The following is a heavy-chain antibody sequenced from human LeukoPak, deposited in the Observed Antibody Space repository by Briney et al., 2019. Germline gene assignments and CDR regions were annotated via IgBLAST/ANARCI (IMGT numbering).Heavy chain of an antibody. V-gene: IGHV1-18*04. CDR2: ISAYNGNT. CDR1: GYTFTSYG. Sequence: GASVKVSCKASGYTFTSYGISWVRQAPGQGLEWMGWISAYNGNTNYAQKLQGSVTMTTDTSTSTAYMELRSLRSDDTAVYYCARDRLHCSSTSCAAGLFDYWGQGTLVTVSS. CDR3: ARDRLHCSSTSCAAGLFDY. D-gene: IGHD2-2*01. J-gene: IGHJ4*02.